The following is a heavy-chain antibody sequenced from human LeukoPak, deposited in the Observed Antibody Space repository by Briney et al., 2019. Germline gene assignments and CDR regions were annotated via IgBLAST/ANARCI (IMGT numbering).Heavy chain of an antibody. J-gene: IGHJ4*02. D-gene: IGHD6-19*01. CDR2: IIPILGIA. CDR3: AREVAVAGTKPIDY. Sequence: SVKVSCKASGGTFSSYAISWVRQAPGQGLEWMGRIIPILGIANYAQKFQGRVTITADKSTSTAYMELSSLRSEDTAVYYCAREVAVAGTKPIDYWDQGTLVTVSS. V-gene: IGHV1-69*04. CDR1: GGTFSSYA.